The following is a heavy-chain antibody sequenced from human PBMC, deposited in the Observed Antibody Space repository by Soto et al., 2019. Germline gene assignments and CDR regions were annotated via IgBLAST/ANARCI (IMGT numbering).Heavy chain of an antibody. CDR1: DGSICSEKYY. Sequence: PSEPRSLACSVSDGSICSEKYYWGWIRQPPGKGLEWIANINYSGRTNYNPSLKSRVTISVDTSKNQFSLKVTSVTAADTAVYYCAATAYCISSSCPKNYYYYYVMDVWGQGTTVTVSS. CDR3: AATAYCISSSCPKNYYYYYVMDV. CDR2: INYSGRT. V-gene: IGHV4-39*01. D-gene: IGHD2-2*01. J-gene: IGHJ6*02.